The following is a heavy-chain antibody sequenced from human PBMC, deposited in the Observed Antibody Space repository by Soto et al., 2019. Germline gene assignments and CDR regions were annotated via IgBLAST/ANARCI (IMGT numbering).Heavy chain of an antibody. Sequence: ASVKVSCKASGYTFTSYGISWVRQAPGQGLEWMGWISAYNGNTNYAQKLQGRVTMNTDTSTSTAYMEIRSLRSDDTAVYYCARGYHDFWSGYYTGSDGMAVGGQGTRVT. CDR1: GYTFTSYG. J-gene: IGHJ6*02. V-gene: IGHV1-18*01. CDR3: ARGYHDFWSGYYTGSDGMAV. CDR2: ISAYNGNT. D-gene: IGHD3-3*01.